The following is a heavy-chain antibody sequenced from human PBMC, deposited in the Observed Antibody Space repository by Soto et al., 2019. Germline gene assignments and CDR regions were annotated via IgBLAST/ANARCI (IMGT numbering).Heavy chain of an antibody. V-gene: IGHV1-69*13. CDR1: GGTFSGDA. CDR2: IIPIFGTA. Sequence: SVNGSCKSSGGTFSGDAISWGRQTPGQGLEWMGGIIPIFGTANYAQKFQGRVTITADESTSTAYMELSSLRSEDTAVYYCARGYRDSSGYPFATCDYWGQGTLVTVSS. J-gene: IGHJ4*02. D-gene: IGHD3-22*01. CDR3: ARGYRDSSGYPFATCDY.